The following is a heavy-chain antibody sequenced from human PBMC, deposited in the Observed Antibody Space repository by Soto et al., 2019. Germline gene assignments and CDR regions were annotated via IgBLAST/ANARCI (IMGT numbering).Heavy chain of an antibody. D-gene: IGHD3-16*02. CDR1: GFTLRNYW. J-gene: IGHJ4*02. Sequence: EVQLLVSGGDLVQPGGSLRLSCATSGFTLRNYWMSWVRQAPGKGLEWVANIKEDGSGKYFGDSVRGRFTISRDNAKNSLYLQMNSLRAEDTAVYYCARDGYGYNSLDNWGQGTLVTVSS. V-gene: IGHV3-7*01. CDR2: IKEDGSGK. CDR3: ARDGYGYNSLDN.